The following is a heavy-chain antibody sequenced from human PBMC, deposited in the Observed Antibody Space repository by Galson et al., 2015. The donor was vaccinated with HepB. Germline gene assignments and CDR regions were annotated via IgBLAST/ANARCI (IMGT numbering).Heavy chain of an antibody. D-gene: IGHD3-22*01. CDR2: IIPVFDTP. V-gene: IGHV1-69*06. Sequence: SVKVSCKASGDSFNNYAVNWLRQAPGQGLEWMGGIIPVFDTPIYAQGFQDRVTITADKSTSTAYVELSSLNFEDTAVYYCARDRTQYYDTSGYSGAFDIWGRGTVVTVSS. J-gene: IGHJ3*02. CDR1: GDSFNNYA. CDR3: ARDRTQYYDTSGYSGAFDI.